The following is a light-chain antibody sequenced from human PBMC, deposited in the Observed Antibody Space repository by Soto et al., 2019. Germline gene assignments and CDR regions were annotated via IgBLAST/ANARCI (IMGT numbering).Light chain of an antibody. CDR2: AAS. J-gene: IGKJ3*01. V-gene: IGKV1-39*01. CDR3: QQSYSREYS. Sequence: DLALTQSPASRSSSVGDSVTISCRALQSMSSNLNWYHQKPGIAPKLLIFAASTIQRGVPIRFSGSGSGTDFSLTNSRLEPEDFATYFCQQSYSREYSFGPGTKVDIK. CDR1: QSMSSN.